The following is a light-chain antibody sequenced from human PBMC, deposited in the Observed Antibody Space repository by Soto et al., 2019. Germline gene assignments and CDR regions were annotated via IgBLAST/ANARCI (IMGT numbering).Light chain of an antibody. V-gene: IGKV1-5*03. CDR2: KAS. CDR3: QQANSFPLT. Sequence: DIQMTQSPSTLSASVGDRVSITCRASESVNSWLAWYQQKPGKAPKLPIYKASTLEGGVPSRFSGSGSGTEFTLTISSLQPEDFATYYCQQANSFPLTFGGGTKVDIK. CDR1: ESVNSW. J-gene: IGKJ4*01.